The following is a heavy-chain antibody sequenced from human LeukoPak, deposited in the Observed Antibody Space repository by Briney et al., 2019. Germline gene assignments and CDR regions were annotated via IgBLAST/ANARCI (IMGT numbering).Heavy chain of an antibody. CDR2: INHSGST. CDR3: ARGLFKGSGFDP. Sequence: PSETLSLTCAVYGGSFSGYYWSWIRQPPGKGLEWIGEINHSGSTNYNPSLKSRVTISVDTSKNQFSLKLSSVTAADTAVYYCARGLFKGSGFDPWGQGTLVTVSS. CDR1: GGSFSGYY. D-gene: IGHD3-10*01. J-gene: IGHJ5*02. V-gene: IGHV4-34*01.